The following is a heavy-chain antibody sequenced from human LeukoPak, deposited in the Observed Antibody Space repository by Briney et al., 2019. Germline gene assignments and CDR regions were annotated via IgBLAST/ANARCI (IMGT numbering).Heavy chain of an antibody. J-gene: IGHJ4*02. D-gene: IGHD3-16*02. Sequence: GGSLRLSCAASGFTFSSYSMNWVRQAPGKGLEWVSSISSSSSYIYYADSVKGRFTISRDNAKNSLYLQMNSLRAEDTAVYYCAREINDYIWGSYRTNYFDYGGQGTLVTVSS. V-gene: IGHV3-21*01. CDR1: GFTFSSYS. CDR2: ISSSSSYI. CDR3: AREINDYIWGSYRTNYFDY.